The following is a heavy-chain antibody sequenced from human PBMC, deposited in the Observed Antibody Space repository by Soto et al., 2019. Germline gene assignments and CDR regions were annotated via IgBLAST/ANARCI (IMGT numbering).Heavy chain of an antibody. CDR3: ATDRHCTNGVCYSGNWFDP. CDR1: GYTLTELS. CDR2: FDPEDGET. V-gene: IGHV1-24*01. Sequence: QVQLVQSGAEVKKPGASVKVSCKVSGYTLTELSMHWVRQAPGKGLEWMGGFDPEDGETIYAQKFQGRVTMTEDTSTDTAYMELSSLRSEDTAVYYCATDRHCTNGVCYSGNWFDPWGQGTLVSVSS. J-gene: IGHJ5*02. D-gene: IGHD2-8*01.